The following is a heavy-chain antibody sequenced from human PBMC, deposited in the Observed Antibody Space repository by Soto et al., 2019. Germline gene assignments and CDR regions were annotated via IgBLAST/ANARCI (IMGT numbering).Heavy chain of an antibody. V-gene: IGHV4-59*01. D-gene: IGHD6-13*01. J-gene: IGHJ4*02. CDR2: VYNSGST. CDR3: ARYRREAVAGYTLDN. Sequence: SETLSLTCTVSGGSISSNYWTWIRQPSGKGLEWIGYVYNSGSTNYNPSLKSRVTISEDTSKSQFSLKVNSMTAADTAVYYCARYRREAVAGYTLDNWGQGILVTVSS. CDR1: GGSISSNY.